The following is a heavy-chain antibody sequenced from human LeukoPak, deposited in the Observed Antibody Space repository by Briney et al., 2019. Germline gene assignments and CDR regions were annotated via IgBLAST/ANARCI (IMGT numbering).Heavy chain of an antibody. V-gene: IGHV3-7*04. J-gene: IGHJ4*02. CDR3: ARDGFGSYFSLDY. CDR1: GFKFSDYY. CDR2: IRHDGSDE. Sequence: GGSLRLSCVVSGFKFSDYYMSWVRQAPGKGLEWVADIRHDGSDEYNVDSVKGRFTISRDNAKNSLFLQMNSLRAEDTAVYYCARDGFGSYFSLDYWGQGALVTVSS. D-gene: IGHD3-10*01.